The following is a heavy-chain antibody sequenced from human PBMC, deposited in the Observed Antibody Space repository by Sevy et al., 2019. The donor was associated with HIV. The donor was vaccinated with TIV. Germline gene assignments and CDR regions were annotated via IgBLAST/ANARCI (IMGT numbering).Heavy chain of an antibody. J-gene: IGHJ6*02. CDR2: IYYSGSA. V-gene: IGHV4-59*12. CDR3: ARGYALGIHYGIDV. CDR1: GGSISSSY. Sequence: SETLSLTCTVSGGSISSSYWNWIRQTPGKGLEWIGYIYYSGSAKYNPSLKSRVTISVDTSKKQFSLKLSSVTAADTAVYYCARGYALGIHYGIDVWGQGTTVTVSS. D-gene: IGHD1-1*01.